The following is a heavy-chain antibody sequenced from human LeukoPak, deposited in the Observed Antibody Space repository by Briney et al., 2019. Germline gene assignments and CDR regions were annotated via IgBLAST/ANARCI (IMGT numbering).Heavy chain of an antibody. Sequence: GASVKVSCKASGGTFSSYAISWVRQAPGQGLEWMGRIIPILGIANYAQKFQGRVTITADKSPSTAYMELSSLRSEDTAVYYCARGLRGDYYFDYWGQGTLVTVSS. CDR3: ARGLRGDYYFDY. CDR2: IIPILGIA. J-gene: IGHJ4*02. V-gene: IGHV1-69*04. CDR1: GGTFSSYA. D-gene: IGHD4-17*01.